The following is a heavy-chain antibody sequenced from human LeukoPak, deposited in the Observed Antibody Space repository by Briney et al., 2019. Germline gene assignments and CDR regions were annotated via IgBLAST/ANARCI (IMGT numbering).Heavy chain of an antibody. CDR1: GGSFSDYY. CDR3: ARDRYCTSTSCYPDAFDI. J-gene: IGHJ3*02. Sequence: PSETLSLTCAVFGGSFSDYYWSWIRQPPGKGLEWIGEINHRGNTNYNPSLKSRVTISVDTSKNQFSLKLSSLTAADTAVYYCARDRYCTSTSCYPDAFDIWGQGTMVTVSS. V-gene: IGHV4-34*01. CDR2: INHRGNT. D-gene: IGHD2-2*01.